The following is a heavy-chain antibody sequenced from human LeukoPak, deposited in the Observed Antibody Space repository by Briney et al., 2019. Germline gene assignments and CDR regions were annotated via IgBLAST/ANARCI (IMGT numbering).Heavy chain of an antibody. D-gene: IGHD5-18*01. CDR1: GCSIRSDY. J-gene: IGHJ4*02. Sequence: SETLSLTCIASGCSIRSDYWSWIRQPPGKGLEWIGYIYYSGSTNYNPSLKSRLTISVDTSKNQFSLKLNSVTAADTAVYFCARERAAMDSWGQGTLVTVSS. CDR3: ARERAAMDS. CDR2: IYYSGST. V-gene: IGHV4-59*01.